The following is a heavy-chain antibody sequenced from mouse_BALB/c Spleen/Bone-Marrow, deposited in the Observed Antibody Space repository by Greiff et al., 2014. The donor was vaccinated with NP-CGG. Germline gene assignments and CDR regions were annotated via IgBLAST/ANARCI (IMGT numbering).Heavy chain of an antibody. V-gene: IGHV14-3*02. CDR1: GFNIKDTY. CDR2: IDPANGNT. D-gene: IGHD2-14*01. Sequence: EVQLQQSGAELVKPGASAKLSCTASGFNIKDTYMHWVKQRPEQGLGWIGRIDPANGNTKYDPKFQGKATITADTSSNTAYLQLSSLTSEDTAVYYCASYYRYDRRFAYWGQGTLVTVSA. CDR3: ASYYRYDRRFAY. J-gene: IGHJ3*01.